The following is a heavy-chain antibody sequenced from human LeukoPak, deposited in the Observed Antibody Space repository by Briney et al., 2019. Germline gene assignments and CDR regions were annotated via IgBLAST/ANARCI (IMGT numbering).Heavy chain of an antibody. CDR1: GFTFSSYG. D-gene: IGHD3-10*01. J-gene: IGHJ4*02. V-gene: IGHV3-33*06. Sequence: GGSLRLSCAASGFTFSSYGMHWVRQAPGKGLEWVAVIWYDGSNKYYADSVKGRFTISRDNSKNTLYLQMNSLRAEDTAVYYCAKGGQDYYGSGSYYNLYYFDYWGQGTLVTVSS. CDR3: AKGGQDYYGSGSYYNLYYFDY. CDR2: IWYDGSNK.